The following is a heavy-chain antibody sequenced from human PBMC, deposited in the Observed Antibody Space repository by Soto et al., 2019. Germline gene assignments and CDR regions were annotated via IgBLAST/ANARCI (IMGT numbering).Heavy chain of an antibody. CDR3: ARGGGFDSFDY. D-gene: IGHD3-10*01. Sequence: QLQLHMSGSGLVKPSQTLSLTCTVSGASITYGAYSWSWIRQTPGKGLEWIVYINHLETTFYNPSFESRLTLSIDRTKNQFSLNLKSMSAADRAVYCCARGGGFDSFDYWGQGILVTVSS. CDR1: GASITYGAYS. J-gene: IGHJ4*02. CDR2: INHLETT. V-gene: IGHV4-30-2*01.